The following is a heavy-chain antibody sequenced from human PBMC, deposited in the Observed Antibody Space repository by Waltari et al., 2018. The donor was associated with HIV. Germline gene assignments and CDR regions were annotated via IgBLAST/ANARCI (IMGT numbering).Heavy chain of an antibody. CDR3: ARERRYDWELPGYSS. CDR1: DYTFTRYG. D-gene: IGHD1-26*01. CDR2: IIGYNDNT. J-gene: IGHJ5*02. V-gene: IGHV1-18*01. Sequence: QVQPVQSGAEVTKHGASVKVSCKASDYTFTRYGCRWVRQVLGQGLEWMGWIIGYNDNTNYEEKFQGRVTMTADTSTGTAYWELRSLRSDDTAVYYCARERRYDWELPGYSSWGQGTLVTVSS.